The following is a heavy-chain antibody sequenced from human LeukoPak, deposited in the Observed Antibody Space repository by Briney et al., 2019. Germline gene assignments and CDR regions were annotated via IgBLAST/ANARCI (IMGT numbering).Heavy chain of an antibody. CDR2: ISGSGGGT. D-gene: IGHD3-10*02. CDR3: AELGITMIGGV. Sequence: GGTLRLSCAASGFIFGSYGMSWVRQAPGKGLDWVSGISGSGGGTYYADSVKGRFTISRDNAKNSLYLQMNSLRAEDTAVYYCAELGITMIGGVWGKGTTVTISS. V-gene: IGHV3-23*01. CDR1: GFIFGSYG. J-gene: IGHJ6*04.